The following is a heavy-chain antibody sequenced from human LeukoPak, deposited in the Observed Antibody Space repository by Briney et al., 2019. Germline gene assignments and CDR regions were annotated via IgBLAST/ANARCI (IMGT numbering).Heavy chain of an antibody. CDR2: ISGSATVA. Sequence: GGSPRLSCTASGFTFSSYAMTWVRQAPGKGLEWVSAISGSATVAYHADSVKGRFTISRDNSKNTLYLQMNSLRAEDTALYYCAREYYYGSGSYSPWGQGILVTVSS. J-gene: IGHJ5*02. V-gene: IGHV3-23*01. D-gene: IGHD3-10*01. CDR1: GFTFSSYA. CDR3: AREYYYGSGSYSP.